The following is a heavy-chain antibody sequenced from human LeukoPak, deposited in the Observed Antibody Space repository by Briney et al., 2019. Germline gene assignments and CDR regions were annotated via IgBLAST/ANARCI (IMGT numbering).Heavy chain of an antibody. V-gene: IGHV3-48*03. CDR1: GFTFNSYE. D-gene: IGHD2-15*01. Sequence: GGSLRLSCAVSGFTFNSYEMNWVRQAPGKGLEWVSYISESGSAKYYSDSVKGRFTISRDNAKNSLYLQMNSLRPEDTAVYYCAREAAPVAAAQPDAVDIWGRGTMVTVSS. J-gene: IGHJ3*02. CDR2: ISESGSAK. CDR3: AREAAPVAAAQPDAVDI.